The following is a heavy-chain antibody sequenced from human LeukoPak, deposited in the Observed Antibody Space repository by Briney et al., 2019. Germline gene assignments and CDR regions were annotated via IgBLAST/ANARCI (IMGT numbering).Heavy chain of an antibody. CDR3: AHSGHYFSFDI. V-gene: IGHV2-5*02. D-gene: IGHD3-10*01. CDR2: IYWDDDK. CDR1: GFSLSTSGVG. J-gene: IGHJ3*02. Sequence: SGPTLVNPTQTLTLTCTFSGFSLSTSGVGVGWIRQPPGKALEWLALIYWDDDKRYSPSLKSRLTITKDTSKNQVVLTMTNVDPVDTATNYCAHSGHYFSFDIWGQGTMVTVSS.